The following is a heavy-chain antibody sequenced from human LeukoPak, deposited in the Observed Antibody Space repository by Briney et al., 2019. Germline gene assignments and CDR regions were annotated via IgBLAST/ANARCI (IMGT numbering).Heavy chain of an antibody. J-gene: IGHJ4*02. CDR2: INHSGSI. Sequence: KPSETLSLTCAVYGGSFSGYYWSWIRQPPGKGLEWIGEINHSGSINYNPSLKSRVTISVDTSKNQFSLKLSSVTAADTAVYYCARALVAGYFDYWGQGTLVTVSS. V-gene: IGHV4-34*01. D-gene: IGHD6-19*01. CDR3: ARALVAGYFDY. CDR1: GGSFSGYY.